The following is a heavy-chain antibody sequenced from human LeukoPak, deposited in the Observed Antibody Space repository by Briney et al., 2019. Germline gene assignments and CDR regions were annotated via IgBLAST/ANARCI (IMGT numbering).Heavy chain of an antibody. Sequence: GGSLRLSCAASGFTFSSYAMSWVRQAPGKGLEWVSAISGSGGSTYYADSVKGRFTISRDNSKNTPYLQMNSLRAEDTAVYYCASINYYDSSGDDYWGQGTLVTVSS. J-gene: IGHJ4*02. CDR1: GFTFSSYA. D-gene: IGHD3-22*01. CDR2: ISGSGGST. V-gene: IGHV3-23*01. CDR3: ASINYYDSSGDDY.